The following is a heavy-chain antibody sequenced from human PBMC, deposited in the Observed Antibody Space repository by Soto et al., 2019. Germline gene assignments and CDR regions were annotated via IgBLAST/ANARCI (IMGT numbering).Heavy chain of an antibody. Sequence: GASGKVSCKASGYTFTSYYMHWGRQAPGQGLEWMGIINPSGGSTSYAQKFQGGVTMTRDTSTSTVYMELSSLRSEDTAVYYCARDESPEVSRQAFDIWGRGTMVTVSS. CDR3: ARDESPEVSRQAFDI. CDR1: GYTFTSYY. CDR2: INPSGGST. V-gene: IGHV1-46*01. J-gene: IGHJ3*02.